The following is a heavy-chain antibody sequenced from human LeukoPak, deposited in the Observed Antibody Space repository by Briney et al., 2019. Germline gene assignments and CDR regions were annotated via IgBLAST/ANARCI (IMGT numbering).Heavy chain of an antibody. V-gene: IGHV3-9*01. J-gene: IGHJ4*02. Sequence: GGSLRLSCAASGFTFDDYAMHWVRQAPGKGLEWVSGISWNSGSTGYADSVKGRFTISRDNAKNSLYLQMNSLRAEDTALYYCAKDHCSGGSCYLDYWGQGTLVTVSS. CDR3: AKDHCSGGSCYLDY. CDR1: GFTFDDYA. D-gene: IGHD2-15*01. CDR2: ISWNSGST.